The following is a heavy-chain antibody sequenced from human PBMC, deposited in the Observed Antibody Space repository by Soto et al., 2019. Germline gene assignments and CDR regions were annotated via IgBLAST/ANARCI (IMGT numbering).Heavy chain of an antibody. CDR1: GFNFSAYG. V-gene: IGHV3-30*03. Sequence: QVQLVESGGGVVQPGRSLRLSCAASGFNFSAYGMHWVRQAPGTGLELVALLSFDASKKYYADSVKGRFTISRDTSRNTLYLQTNSLRVEDTAVYYCRVGVADWGQGTRVTVSS. D-gene: IGHD1-26*01. CDR3: RVGVAD. CDR2: LSFDASKK. J-gene: IGHJ4*02.